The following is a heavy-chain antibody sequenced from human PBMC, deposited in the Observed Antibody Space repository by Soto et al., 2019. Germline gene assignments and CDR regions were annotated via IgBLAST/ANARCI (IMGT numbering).Heavy chain of an antibody. CDR1: GYSFTSYW. J-gene: IGHJ6*02. V-gene: IGHV5-51*01. CDR3: ARQVDTAMVNYYYGMDV. CDR2: IYPGDSDT. D-gene: IGHD5-18*01. Sequence: LKISCEGSGYSFTSYWIGRVRQMPGKGLEWMGIIYPGDSDTRYSPSFQGQVTISADKSISTAYLQWSSLKASDTAMYYCARQVDTAMVNYYYGMDVWGQGTTVTVSS.